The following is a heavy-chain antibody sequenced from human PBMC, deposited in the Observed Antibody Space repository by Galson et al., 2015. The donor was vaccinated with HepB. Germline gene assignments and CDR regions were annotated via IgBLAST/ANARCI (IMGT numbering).Heavy chain of an antibody. J-gene: IGHJ4*02. D-gene: IGHD5-24*01. V-gene: IGHV1-69*04. CDR1: GGTFSSYA. Sequence: SVKVSCKASGGTFSSYAISWVRQAPGQGLEWMGRIIPILGIANYAQKFQGRVTITADKSTSTAYMELSSLRSEDTAVYYCARDGEMATIKGYYFDYWGQGTLVTVSS. CDR3: ARDGEMATIKGYYFDY. CDR2: IIPILGIA.